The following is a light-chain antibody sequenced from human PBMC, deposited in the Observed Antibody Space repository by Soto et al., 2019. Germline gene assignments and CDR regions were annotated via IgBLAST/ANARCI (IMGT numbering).Light chain of an antibody. Sequence: QSALTQPPSASGSPGQSVTISCSGTSSDVGAYNYVSWYHQHPGKAPRLLIYEVSQRPSGVPDRFSGSKSANTASLTVSGLQPEDEADYYCSSYAGTNSLIYVFGTGTKLTVL. CDR1: SSDVGAYNY. J-gene: IGLJ1*01. CDR2: EVS. CDR3: SSYAGTNSLIYV. V-gene: IGLV2-8*01.